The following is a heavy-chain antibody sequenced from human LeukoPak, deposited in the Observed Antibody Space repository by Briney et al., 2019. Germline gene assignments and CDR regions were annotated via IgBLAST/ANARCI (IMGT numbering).Heavy chain of an antibody. J-gene: IGHJ4*02. CDR3: ARVQAVFQNFDY. CDR2: MYSGGNT. Sequence: GGSLRLSCAASGFTVSGRYISWVRQAPGKGLEWVSVMYSGGNTYYADSAKGRFTISRDKSKNTLYLQMNSLRAEDTAVYHCARVQAVFQNFDYWGQGTLVTVSS. CDR1: GFTVSGRY. V-gene: IGHV3-66*01.